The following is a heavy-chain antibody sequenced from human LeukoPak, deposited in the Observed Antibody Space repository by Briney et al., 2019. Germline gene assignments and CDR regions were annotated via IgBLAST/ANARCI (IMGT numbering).Heavy chain of an antibody. CDR1: GGSISSFY. CDR3: ASLSTVTQGHFDS. J-gene: IGHJ4*02. D-gene: IGHD4-17*01. V-gene: IGHV4-59*08. Sequence: ADTLSLTCTVSGGSISSFYWSWIRQPLGKGLEWIGYVYYTGCTNYNPSLKSRLTISVDVSKNQLSLKLSSVTATDTAVYYCASLSTVTQGHFDSWGQGTLVTVSS. CDR2: VYYTGCT.